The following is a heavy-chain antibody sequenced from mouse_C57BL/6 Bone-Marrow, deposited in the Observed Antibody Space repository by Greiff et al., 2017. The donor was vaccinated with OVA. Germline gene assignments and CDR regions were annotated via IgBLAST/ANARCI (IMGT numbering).Heavy chain of an antibody. CDR3: ARSRFAY. Sequence: VQGVESGPELVKPGASVKISCKASGYAFSSSWMNWVKQRPGKGLEWIGRIYPGDGDTNYNGKFKGKATLTADKSSSTAYMQLSSLTSEDSAVYFCARSRFAYWGQGTLVTVSA. V-gene: IGHV1-82*01. CDR1: GYAFSSSW. J-gene: IGHJ3*01. CDR2: IYPGDGDT.